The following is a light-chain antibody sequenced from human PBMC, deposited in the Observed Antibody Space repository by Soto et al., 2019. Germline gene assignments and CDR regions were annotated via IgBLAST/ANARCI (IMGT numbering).Light chain of an antibody. V-gene: IGKV1-5*01. CDR2: DAS. J-gene: IGKJ2*01. CDR1: QSVSSW. Sequence: DIQMTQSPSTLSASVGDRVTITCRASQSVSSWLAWYQQRPGKAPKLLIYDASSLASGVPSRFSGSGSGTEFTLTISSLQPDDFATYYCHQYNSYSPTFGQGTKLEIK. CDR3: HQYNSYSPT.